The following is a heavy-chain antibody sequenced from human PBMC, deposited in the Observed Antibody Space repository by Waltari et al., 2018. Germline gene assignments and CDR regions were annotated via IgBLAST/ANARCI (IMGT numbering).Heavy chain of an antibody. CDR3: ATDHHRDSGYDI. CDR1: GYPLSDLS. J-gene: IGHJ4*02. D-gene: IGHD5-12*01. V-gene: IGHV1-24*01. CDR2: YDPEDGER. Sequence: QVQLVQSGAEVKKPGASVKVSCKVSGYPLSDLSIHWVRQAPGKGLEWMGGYDPEDGERVSAQIFQGRLSMTEDTSRDTAYMELRSLRSEDTAVYYCATDHHRDSGYDIWGQGTLVTVSS.